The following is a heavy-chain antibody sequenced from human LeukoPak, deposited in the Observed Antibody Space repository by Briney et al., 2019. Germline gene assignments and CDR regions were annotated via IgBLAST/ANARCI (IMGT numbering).Heavy chain of an antibody. J-gene: IGHJ5*02. Sequence: PGGSVTLSCAASGFTYSIYAMTWLRHTPGEGLVWLSDLSDSGGTTYYSYSVQGRFTTSSDNSKNTLYLQMSSQTGDDTAVYYCAKLPREYCSSTSCPNGFDTWGQGTLVTVSS. V-gene: IGHV3-23*01. CDR1: GFTYSIYA. CDR3: AKLPREYCSSTSCPNGFDT. CDR2: LSDSGGTT. D-gene: IGHD2-2*01.